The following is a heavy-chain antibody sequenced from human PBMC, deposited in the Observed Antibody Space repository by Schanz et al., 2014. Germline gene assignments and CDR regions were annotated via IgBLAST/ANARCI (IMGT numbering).Heavy chain of an antibody. Sequence: QVQLVQSGAEVKKPGSSMKVSCKASGGTFSTYPINWLRQAPGQGLEWMGRIIPIHGIATYAQKFQGRLTITADKSTSTAYMELSSLRSEDTAMYYCARDYYDSSGYYYCDYWGQGTLVTVSS. CDR3: ARDYYDSSGYYYCDY. CDR2: IIPIHGIA. J-gene: IGHJ4*02. D-gene: IGHD3-22*01. CDR1: GGTFSTYP. V-gene: IGHV1-69*04.